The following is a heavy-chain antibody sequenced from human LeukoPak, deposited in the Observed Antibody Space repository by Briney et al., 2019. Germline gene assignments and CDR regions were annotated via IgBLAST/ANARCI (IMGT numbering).Heavy chain of an antibody. V-gene: IGHV4-4*09. CDR3: ARQSSLVGAILDY. D-gene: IGHD1-26*01. Sequence: SETLSLTCTVSGGSTSSYYWSWIRQPPGKGLEWIGYIYTSGSTNYNPSLKSRVTISVDTSKNQFSLKLSSVTAADTAVYYCARQSSLVGAILDYWGQGTLVTVSS. CDR2: IYTSGST. CDR1: GGSTSSYY. J-gene: IGHJ4*02.